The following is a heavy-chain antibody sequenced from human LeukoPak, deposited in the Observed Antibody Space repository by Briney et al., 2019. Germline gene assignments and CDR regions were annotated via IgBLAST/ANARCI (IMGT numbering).Heavy chain of an antibody. D-gene: IGHD2-15*01. CDR3: ASPSCGSCYHPDAFDI. J-gene: IGHJ3*02. Sequence: GGSLRLSCAASGFTFSSYSMNWVRQAPGKGLEWVSSISSSSSYIYYADSVKGRFTISRDNAKNSLYLQMNSLRAEDTAVYYCASPSCGSCYHPDAFDIWGQGTMVTVSS. V-gene: IGHV3-21*01. CDR2: ISSSSSYI. CDR1: GFTFSSYS.